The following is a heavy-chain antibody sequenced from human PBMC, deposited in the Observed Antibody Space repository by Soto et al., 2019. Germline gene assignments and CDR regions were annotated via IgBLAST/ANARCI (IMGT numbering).Heavy chain of an antibody. CDR2: IHHSGNT. CDR1: GGSISVSNW. V-gene: IGHV4-4*02. CDR3: AMVAQGAIYFDY. Sequence: SETLSRTGGVSGGSISVSNWWTWVRQPPGKGLEWIGQIHHSGNTNYNPSLKSPVTMSVDKSKNQFSLKLTSVTAADTAVYFCAMVAQGAIYFDYWGPGALVTASS. D-gene: IGHD2-8*01. J-gene: IGHJ4*02.